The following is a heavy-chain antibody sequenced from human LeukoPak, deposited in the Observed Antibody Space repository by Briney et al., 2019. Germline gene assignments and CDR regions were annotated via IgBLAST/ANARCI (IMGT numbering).Heavy chain of an antibody. CDR3: ARVGGSYYYDSSGYYDAFDI. Sequence: GASVKLSCKASGGTFSSYDNSWVRQAPGQGSEGVGSIILIFGKKNYAKNFQERDTINTDEYTSTAYMDLSSLRSEDTAVYYCARVGGSYYYDSSGYYDAFDIWGQGTMVTVSS. CDR1: GGTFSSYD. CDR2: IILIFGKK. V-gene: IGHV1-69*05. D-gene: IGHD3-22*01. J-gene: IGHJ3*02.